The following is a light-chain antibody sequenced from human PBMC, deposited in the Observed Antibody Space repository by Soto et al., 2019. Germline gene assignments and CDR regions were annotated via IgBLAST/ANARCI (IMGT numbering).Light chain of an antibody. CDR1: QSVSCNY. V-gene: IGKV3-20*01. Sequence: EIVLTQSPGTLSLSPGERATLSCRASQSVSCNYLAWYQQKPGQAPRLLIYGASNRVTGIPNRFSGSGSGTDFTLTISRLEPEDFAVYYCQKYGGSITLGGGTKVEIK. J-gene: IGKJ4*01. CDR3: QKYGGSIT. CDR2: GAS.